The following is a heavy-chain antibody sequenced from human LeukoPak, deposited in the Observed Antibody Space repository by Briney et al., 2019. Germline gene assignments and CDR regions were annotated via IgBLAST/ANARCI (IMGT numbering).Heavy chain of an antibody. J-gene: IGHJ6*02. CDR1: GFTFGDYA. V-gene: IGHV3-49*04. Sequence: GGSLRLSCTASGFTFGDYAMSWVRQAPGKGLEWVGFIRSKAYGGTTEYAASVKGRFTISRDDSKSIAYLQMNSLKTEDTAVYYCTREDYGSGSYFSKPTLKYGMDVWGQGTTVTVSS. CDR2: IRSKAYGGTT. CDR3: TREDYGSGSYFSKPTLKYGMDV. D-gene: IGHD3-10*01.